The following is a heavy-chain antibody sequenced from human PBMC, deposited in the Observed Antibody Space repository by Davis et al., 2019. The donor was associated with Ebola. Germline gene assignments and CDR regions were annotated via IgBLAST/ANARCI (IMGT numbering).Heavy chain of an antibody. CDR3: ARDRGFDP. D-gene: IGHD5-24*01. Sequence: ESLKISCVASGFTLNNAWMSWVRQAPGKGLEWIGEIYYSGSSSYNPSLKSRVTISLDTSKNQFSLKLSSVTAADAAMYYCARDRGFDPWGQGTLVTVSS. V-gene: IGHV4-59*01. CDR1: GFTLNNAW. J-gene: IGHJ5*02. CDR2: IYYSGSS.